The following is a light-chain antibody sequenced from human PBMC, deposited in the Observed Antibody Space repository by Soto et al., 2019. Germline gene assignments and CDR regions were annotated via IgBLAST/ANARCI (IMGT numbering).Light chain of an antibody. V-gene: IGLV2-14*01. CDR1: SSDVGGYSY. CDR2: DVS. J-gene: IGLJ1*01. Sequence: QSALTHPASVSGSPGQSSAISCTGTSSDVGGYSYVSWYQQQPGKAPKLVISDVSNRPSGVSDRFSGSKSGNTASLTISGLQTEDEADYYCASYTTSSTYVFGTGTKVTVL. CDR3: ASYTTSSTYV.